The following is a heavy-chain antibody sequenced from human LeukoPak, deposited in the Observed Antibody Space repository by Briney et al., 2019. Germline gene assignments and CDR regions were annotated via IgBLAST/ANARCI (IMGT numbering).Heavy chain of an antibody. J-gene: IGHJ6*03. CDR3: ARVYYGSGSLHCYYYHMDV. Sequence: PGGSLRLSCAASGFTFSSYARSWVRQAPGKGLEWVSSISGSGANIYYADSVKGRLTISRDNSNNTLYLQMNSLRAEDTAVYYCARVYYGSGSLHCYYYHMDVWGKGTTVTISS. CDR1: GFTFSSYA. CDR2: ISGSGANI. D-gene: IGHD3-10*01. V-gene: IGHV3-23*01.